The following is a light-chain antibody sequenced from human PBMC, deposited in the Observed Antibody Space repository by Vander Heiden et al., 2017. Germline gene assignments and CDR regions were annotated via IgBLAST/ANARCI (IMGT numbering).Light chain of an antibody. V-gene: IGKV2-28*01. CDR3: MQALQTVFT. CDR1: QSLLHSNGYNY. J-gene: IGKJ3*01. CDR2: LGS. Sequence: DIVMTQSPLSLPVTPGEPASISCRSSQSLLHSNGYNYLDWYLQKPWQSPQLLIYLGSNRASGVPDRFSGSGSGTDFTLKISRVEAEDVGVYYCMQALQTVFTFGPGTKVDIK.